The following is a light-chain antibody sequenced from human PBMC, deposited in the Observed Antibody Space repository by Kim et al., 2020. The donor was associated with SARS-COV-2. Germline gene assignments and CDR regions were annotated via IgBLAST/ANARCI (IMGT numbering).Light chain of an antibody. V-gene: IGKV3-11*01. Sequence: LSPEERATPYCTASQSVITSLAWYQQKPGQAPRLLIYDTSYRATGIPPRFSGSGSGTDFTLTISSLEPEDFAVYYCQQRDNWPLTFGQGTRLEIK. CDR1: QSVITS. J-gene: IGKJ5*01. CDR2: DTS. CDR3: QQRDNWPLT.